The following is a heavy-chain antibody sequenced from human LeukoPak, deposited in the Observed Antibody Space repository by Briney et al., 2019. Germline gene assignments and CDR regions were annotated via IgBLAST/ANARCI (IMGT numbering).Heavy chain of an antibody. Sequence: GGSLRLSCAASGFTFSSYSMHWVRQAPGKGLEWVAFIRYDGSNKYYADSVKGRFTISRDNSKSTLYLQINSLRAEDTAVYYCAKVIVVVPAAIFDYYYYMDVWGKGTTVTVSS. CDR3: AKVIVVVPAAIFDYYYYMDV. J-gene: IGHJ6*03. CDR1: GFTFSSYS. CDR2: IRYDGSNK. V-gene: IGHV3-30*02. D-gene: IGHD2-2*01.